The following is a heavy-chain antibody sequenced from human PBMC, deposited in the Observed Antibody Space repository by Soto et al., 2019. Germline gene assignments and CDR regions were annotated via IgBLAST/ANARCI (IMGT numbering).Heavy chain of an antibody. CDR2: INHSGST. CDR3: ARGRGYSYGMGYFDY. V-gene: IGHV4-34*01. J-gene: IGHJ4*02. Sequence: QVQLQQWGAGLLKPSETLSLTCAVYGGSFSGYYWSWIRQPPGKGLEWIGEINHSGSTNYNPSLKSRVTISVDTSKNHFSLKLSSVTAADTAVYYCARGRGYSYGMGYFDYWGQGTLVTVSS. D-gene: IGHD5-18*01. CDR1: GGSFSGYY.